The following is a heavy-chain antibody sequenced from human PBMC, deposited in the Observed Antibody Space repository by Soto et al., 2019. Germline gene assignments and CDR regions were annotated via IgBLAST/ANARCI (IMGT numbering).Heavy chain of an antibody. CDR2: ISSSSSYI. J-gene: IGHJ4*02. V-gene: IGHV3-21*01. D-gene: IGHD3-10*01. CDR1: GFTFSSYS. CDR3: ARDPHLPFRITMVRGVIGFDY. Sequence: GGSLRLSCAASGFTFSSYSMNWVRQAPGKGLEWVSSISSSSSYIYYADPVKGRFTISRDNAKNSLYLQMNSLRAEDTAVYYCARDPHLPFRITMVRGVIGFDYWGQGTLVTVSS.